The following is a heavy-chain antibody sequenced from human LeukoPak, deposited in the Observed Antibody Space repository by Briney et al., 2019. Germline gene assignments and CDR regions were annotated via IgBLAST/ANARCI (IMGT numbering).Heavy chain of an antibody. V-gene: IGHV3-23*01. D-gene: IGHD3-10*01. J-gene: IGHJ4*02. CDR1: GFTFSSYG. CDR3: AKGHYYGSGSLDY. Sequence: GGSLRLSCAASGFTFSSYGISWVRQAPGKGLEWVSAIGGRDGSTYYADSVKGRFTISRDNSKNTLYVQMNSLRAEDTAVYYCAKGHYYGSGSLDYWGQGTLVTVSS. CDR2: IGGRDGST.